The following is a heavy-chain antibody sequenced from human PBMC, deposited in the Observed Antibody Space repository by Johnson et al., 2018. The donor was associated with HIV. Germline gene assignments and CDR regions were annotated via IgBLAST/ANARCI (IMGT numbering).Heavy chain of an antibody. CDR3: ARGPVFDI. CDR2: IKQDGSEK. Sequence: VHLVDSGGGLVQPGGSLRLSCAAPGFTFSSYWMSWVRQAPGTGLEWVANIKQDGSEKYYVDSVKGRFTISRDNAKNSLYLQMNSLRAEDTAVYYCARGPVFDIWGQGTMVTVSS. V-gene: IGHV3-7*01. J-gene: IGHJ3*02. CDR1: GFTFSSYW.